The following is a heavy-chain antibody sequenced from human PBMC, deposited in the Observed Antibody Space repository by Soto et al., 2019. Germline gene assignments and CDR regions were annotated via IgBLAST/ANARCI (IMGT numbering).Heavy chain of an antibody. J-gene: IGHJ4*02. CDR2: IDWDDDK. D-gene: IGHD4-17*01. CDR1: GFSLSTSGMC. V-gene: IGHV2-70*11. Sequence: SGPTLVNPTQTLTLTCTFSGFSLSTSGMCVSWIRQPPGKALEWLARIDWDDDKYYSTSLKTRLTISKDTSKNQVVLTMTNMDPVDTATYYCARISLYDYGDSELLHYFDYWGQGTLVTVSS. CDR3: ARISLYDYGDSELLHYFDY.